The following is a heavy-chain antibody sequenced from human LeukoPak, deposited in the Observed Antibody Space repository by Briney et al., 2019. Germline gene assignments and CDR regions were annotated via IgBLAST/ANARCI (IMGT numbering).Heavy chain of an antibody. CDR1: GYTFTSYG. CDR2: ISAYNGNT. CDR3: ARSYYDSSGYYFDY. D-gene: IGHD3-22*01. V-gene: IGHV1-18*01. Sequence: ASVKVSCKASGYTFTSYGISWVRQAPGQGLEWMGWISAYNGNTNYAQKLQGRVTMTTDTSTSTAYMELRSLRSDDTTVYYCARSYYDSSGYYFDYWGQGTLVTVSS. J-gene: IGHJ4*02.